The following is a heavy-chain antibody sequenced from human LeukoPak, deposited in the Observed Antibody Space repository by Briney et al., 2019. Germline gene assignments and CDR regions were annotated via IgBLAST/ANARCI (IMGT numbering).Heavy chain of an antibody. Sequence: PSETLPLTCTVSGGSISSYYWSWVRQPAGKGLEWIGRIYTSGSTNYNPSLKSRVTMSVDTSKNQFSLKLSSVTTADTAVYYCAREEHNRPVDYWGQGTLVTVSS. D-gene: IGHD6-6*01. CDR1: GGSISSYY. CDR3: AREEHNRPVDY. CDR2: IYTSGST. J-gene: IGHJ4*02. V-gene: IGHV4-4*07.